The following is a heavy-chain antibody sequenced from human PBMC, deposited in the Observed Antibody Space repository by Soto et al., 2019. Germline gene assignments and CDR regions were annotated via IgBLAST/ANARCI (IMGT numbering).Heavy chain of an antibody. CDR1: GFTFSSYD. CDR3: ARWRTSLYYYDSRHYGMDV. D-gene: IGHD3-22*01. J-gene: IGHJ6*02. V-gene: IGHV3-13*01. CDR2: IGTAGDT. Sequence: GGSLRLSCAASGFTFSSYDMHWVRQATGKGLEWVSAIGTAGDTYYPGSVKGRFTISRENAKNSLYLQMNSLRAEDTAVYYCARWRTSLYYYDSRHYGMDVWGQGTTVTVSS.